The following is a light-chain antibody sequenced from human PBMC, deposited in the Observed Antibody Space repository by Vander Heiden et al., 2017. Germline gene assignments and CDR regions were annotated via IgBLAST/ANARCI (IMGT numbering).Light chain of an antibody. CDR1: TDAVTSGRY. Sequence: QAVVTRLPSLTVSPGGTLTLTCGPSTDAVTSGRYPYWFQPNPCHPRNKLVYKMSDKHSWTPARFSASRPGGKAALTLSGAQPEDEADYYCLLVYSGFVVFGGGTKLSVL. CDR2: KMS. V-gene: IGLV7-46*01. CDR3: LLVYSGFVV. J-gene: IGLJ2*01.